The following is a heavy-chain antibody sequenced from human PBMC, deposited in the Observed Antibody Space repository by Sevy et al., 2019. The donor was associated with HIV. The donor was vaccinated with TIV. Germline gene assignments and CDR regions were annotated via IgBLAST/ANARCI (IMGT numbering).Heavy chain of an antibody. CDR3: ASDYS. CDR1: GLTFSRHW. CDR2: INQDGSEE. V-gene: IGHV3-7*01. J-gene: IGHJ4*02. Sequence: GGSLRLFCAASGLTFSRHWMTWVRQAPGKGLECVANINQDGSEELYVDSVKGRFTISRDNAKNSLHLQMISLRVEDTAIYYCASDYSWGQGTLVTVSS.